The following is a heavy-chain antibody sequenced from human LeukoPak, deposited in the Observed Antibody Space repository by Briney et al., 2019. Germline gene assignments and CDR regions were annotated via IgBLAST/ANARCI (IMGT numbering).Heavy chain of an antibody. Sequence: GGSLRLSCAASGFTFSSYGMHWVRQAPGKGLEWVAFIRYDGSNKYYADSVEGRFTISRDNSKNTLYLQMNSLRAEDTAVYYCAKVLGAVGATPFFDYWGQGTLVTVSS. CDR2: IRYDGSNK. D-gene: IGHD1-26*01. CDR3: AKVLGAVGATPFFDY. V-gene: IGHV3-30*02. J-gene: IGHJ4*02. CDR1: GFTFSSYG.